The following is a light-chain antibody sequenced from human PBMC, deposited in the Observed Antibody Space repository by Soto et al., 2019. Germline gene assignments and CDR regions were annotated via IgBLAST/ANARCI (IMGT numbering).Light chain of an antibody. CDR3: QQRNNWPGT. V-gene: IGKV3-11*01. CDR1: QSVSSY. CDR2: DAS. Sequence: EIVLTQSPATLSLSPWERATLSCRASQSVSSYLAWYQQKPGQAPRLLIYDASNRATGIPARFRGSGSGTDFTLTISSLEPEHFAVYYCQQRNNWPGTFGQGTKVDIK. J-gene: IGKJ1*01.